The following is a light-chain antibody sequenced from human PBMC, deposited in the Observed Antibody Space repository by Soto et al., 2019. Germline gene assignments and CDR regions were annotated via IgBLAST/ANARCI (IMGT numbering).Light chain of an antibody. CDR2: AVS. J-gene: IGKJ1*01. CDR1: QSVSNN. CDR3: QQYGGSPET. V-gene: IGKV3-15*01. Sequence: EILMTQSPATPSVSPAGRATLFCRASQSVSNNLAWYKQKPGQAPRLLRYAVSSRPAGIPARFSGSGSGTDFTLTINSLKSEDFEVYYCQQYGGSPETFGQGTKVDIK.